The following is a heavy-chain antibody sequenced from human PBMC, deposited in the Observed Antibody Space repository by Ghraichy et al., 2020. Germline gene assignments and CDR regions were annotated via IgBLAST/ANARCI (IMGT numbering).Heavy chain of an antibody. V-gene: IGHV4-39*07. D-gene: IGHD6-13*01. Sequence: SETLSLTCTVSGGSISSSSYYWGWIRQPPGKGLEWIGSIYYSGSTYYNPSLKSRVTISVDTSKNQFSLKLSSVTAADTAVYYCARQYSSWYISQGNYYYYGMDVWGQGTTVTVSS. CDR3: ARQYSSWYISQGNYYYYGMDV. J-gene: IGHJ6*02. CDR2: IYYSGST. CDR1: GGSISSSSYY.